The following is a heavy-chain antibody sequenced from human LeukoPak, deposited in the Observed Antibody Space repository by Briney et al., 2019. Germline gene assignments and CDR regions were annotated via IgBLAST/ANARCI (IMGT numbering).Heavy chain of an antibody. J-gene: IGHJ4*02. CDR3: ARGGTTVTTELGASFDY. CDR2: IYHSGST. CDR1: SGSISSRGC. Sequence: SETLSLTCAVSSGSISSRGCWTWVRQSPGKGLEWIGEIYHSGSTNYNPSLKSRVTISVDKSKNQFSLKLSSVTAADTAVYYCARGGTTVTTELGASFDYWGQGTLVTVSS. V-gene: IGHV4-4*02. D-gene: IGHD4-17*01.